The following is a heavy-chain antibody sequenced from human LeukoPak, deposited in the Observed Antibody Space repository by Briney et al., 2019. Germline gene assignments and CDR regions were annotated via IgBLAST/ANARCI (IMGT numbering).Heavy chain of an antibody. CDR2: IWYDGSNK. CDR1: VFTFISYG. CDR3: XXXXXXXWDFDY. Sequence: GGSLRLSCAASVFTFISYGMHWVHHAPGKGLEGVAVIWYDGSNKYYADSVKGRFTISRDNSKKTLYIQKNSPRAQNTPVYYCXXXXXXXWDFDYWGQGTLVTVSS. V-gene: IGHV3-33*01. J-gene: IGHJ4*02.